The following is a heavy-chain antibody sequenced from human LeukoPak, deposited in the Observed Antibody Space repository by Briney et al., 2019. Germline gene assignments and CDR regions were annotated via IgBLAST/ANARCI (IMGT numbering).Heavy chain of an antibody. D-gene: IGHD6-19*01. CDR2: IYYSGST. CDR3: ARLASGYSSGWYSPTYYYYMDV. J-gene: IGHJ6*03. Sequence: SETLSLTCTVSGGSISSSSYYWGWIRQPPGKGLEWIGSIYYSGSTYYNPSPKSRVTISVDTSKNQFSLKLSSVTAADTAVYYCARLASGYSSGWYSPTYYYYMDVWGKGTTVTVSS. CDR1: GGSISSSSYY. V-gene: IGHV4-39*01.